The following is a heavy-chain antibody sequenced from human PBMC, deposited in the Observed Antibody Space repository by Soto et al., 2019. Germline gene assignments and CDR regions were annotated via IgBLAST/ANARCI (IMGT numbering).Heavy chain of an antibody. CDR2: ISGGGNPT. Sequence: PGGSLRLSCAASGFTFSRFGMSWVRQAPGKGLEWVSGISGGGNPTYYSDSVKGRFTISRGSAKNTLYLQMNSLRTEDTAVYYCAKDITYDSSAYDSWGQGTLVTVSS. D-gene: IGHD3-22*01. V-gene: IGHV3-23*01. CDR3: AKDITYDSSAYDS. J-gene: IGHJ4*02. CDR1: GFTFSRFG.